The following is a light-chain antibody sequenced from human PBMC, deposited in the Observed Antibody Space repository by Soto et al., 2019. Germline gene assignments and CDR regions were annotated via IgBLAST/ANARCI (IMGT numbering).Light chain of an antibody. CDR3: QHYYDWPPWT. CDR2: DMS. V-gene: IGKV3-15*01. CDR1: QSISYN. Sequence: EIVMTQSPATLSVSPGERATLSCRASQSISYNLAWYQQKPGQAPRLLIYDMSARATGIPARFSGGGSGTEFTLTISSLQSEDSAVYFCQHYYDWPPWTFGQGTKVDIK. J-gene: IGKJ1*01.